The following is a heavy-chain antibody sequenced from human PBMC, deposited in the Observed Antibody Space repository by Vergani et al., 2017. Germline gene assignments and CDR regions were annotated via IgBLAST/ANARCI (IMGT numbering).Heavy chain of an antibody. D-gene: IGHD3-10*01. Sequence: QVQLQESGPGLVKPSETLSLTCAVSGYSISSGYYWGWIRQPPGKGLEWIGNIYHSGSTYYNPSLKSRVTISRDTSKNQFSLKLSSVTATDTAVYYCARYGDWSFDLWGRGTLFTVSS. CDR3: ARYGDWSFDL. V-gene: IGHV4-38-2*01. J-gene: IGHJ2*01. CDR1: GYSISSGYY. CDR2: IYHSGST.